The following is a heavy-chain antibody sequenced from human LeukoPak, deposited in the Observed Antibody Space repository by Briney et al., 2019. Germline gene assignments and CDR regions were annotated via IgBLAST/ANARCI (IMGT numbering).Heavy chain of an antibody. D-gene: IGHD1-14*01. CDR2: INHSGST. CDR3: ARDTGVRPRVAHFDY. CDR1: GGSFSGYY. J-gene: IGHJ4*02. Sequence: PSETLSLTCAVYGGSFSGYYWSWIRQPPGKGLEWIGEINHSGSTNYNPSLKSRVTISVDTSKNQFSLQLNSVTPEDTAVYYCARDTGVRPRVAHFDYWGQGTLVTVSS. V-gene: IGHV4-34*01.